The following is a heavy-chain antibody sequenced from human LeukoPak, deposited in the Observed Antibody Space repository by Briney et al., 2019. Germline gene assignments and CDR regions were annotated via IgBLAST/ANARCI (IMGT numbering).Heavy chain of an antibody. D-gene: IGHD3-9*01. Sequence: SQTLSLTCNVSGDSITSRGFYWSCLRPLPGRGLEWLGHITNSATTSYNPSLKCPLSIERDTFKNQFSLGLTFANAADTAIYYCARDNILTSSPDAFDFWGQGTLVTVSS. CDR1: GDSITSRGFY. V-gene: IGHV4-31*01. CDR2: ITNSATT. J-gene: IGHJ3*01. CDR3: ARDNILTSSPDAFDF.